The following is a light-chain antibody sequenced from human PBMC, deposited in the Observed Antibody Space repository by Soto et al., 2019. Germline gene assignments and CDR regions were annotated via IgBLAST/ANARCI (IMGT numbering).Light chain of an antibody. CDR3: QQRVNWPPRDT. J-gene: IGKJ2*01. Sequence: DIVLTQSPATLSLSPGERASLSCRASQSVGTSLAWYQQRPGQAPRLLLSAASTRATGIPARFSGSGAGTDFTLTISGLQPEDVAVYYCQQRVNWPPRDTFGPGTKLEIK. V-gene: IGKV3-11*01. CDR1: QSVGTS. CDR2: AAS.